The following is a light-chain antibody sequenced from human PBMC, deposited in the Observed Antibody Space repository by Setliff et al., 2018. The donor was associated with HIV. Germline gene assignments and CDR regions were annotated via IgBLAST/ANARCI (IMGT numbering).Light chain of an antibody. J-gene: IGKJ1*01. CDR2: GAS. V-gene: IGKV3-15*01. CDR1: QSVSSN. Sequence: EIVMTQSPATLSVSPGERATLSCRASQSVSSNLAWYQQKPGQAPRLLIYGASTRATGIPARFSGSGSGTEFTLTISSLQSEDFAVYYCQQYDYPWTFGQGTKVDIK. CDR3: QQYDYPWT.